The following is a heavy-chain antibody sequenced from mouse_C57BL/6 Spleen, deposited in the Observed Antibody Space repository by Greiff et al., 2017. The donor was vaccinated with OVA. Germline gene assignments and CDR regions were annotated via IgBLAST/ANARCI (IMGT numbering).Heavy chain of an antibody. D-gene: IGHD1-1*01. CDR2: IRNKANGYTT. CDR3: AKYYGKGDRYFDF. Sequence: EVNVVESGGGLVQPGGSLSLSCAASGFTFTDYYMSWVRQPPGKALEWLGFIRNKANGYTTEYSASVKGRFTISRDNSQSILYLQMNALRAEDSAHFFRAKYYGKGDRYFDFWGTGTTVTVSS. J-gene: IGHJ1*03. V-gene: IGHV7-3*01. CDR1: GFTFTDYY.